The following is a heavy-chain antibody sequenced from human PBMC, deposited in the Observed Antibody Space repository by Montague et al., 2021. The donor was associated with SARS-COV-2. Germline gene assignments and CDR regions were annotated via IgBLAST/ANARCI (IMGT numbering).Heavy chain of an antibody. D-gene: IGHD1-26*01. CDR3: AKYGPSGDYFKFGMDV. CDR2: IYPGDSKT. Sequence: QSGAEVKKSGESLKISCKGSGYSFSTFWIGWVRQMPGKGLEWMGMIYPGDSKTRYTASFRGQVTISADRSTSTAYLQWDSLEASDTAIYYCAKYGPSGDYFKFGMDVWGPGTTVTVSS. CDR1: GYSFSTFW. J-gene: IGHJ6*02. V-gene: IGHV5-51*01.